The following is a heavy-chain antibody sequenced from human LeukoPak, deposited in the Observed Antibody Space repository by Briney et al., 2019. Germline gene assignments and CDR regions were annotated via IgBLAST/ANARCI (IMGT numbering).Heavy chain of an antibody. CDR2: IKEDGTGK. D-gene: IGHD5-18*01. CDR1: GFTFSTYW. Sequence: GGSLRLSCVASGFTFSTYWMSWVRQAPGKGREWLANIKEDGTGKNHVDSVKGRFTISRDNAKNSLYLQMNGLRAEDTAVYYCARDGSGGYRNRGVFDIWGQGTMVTVSS. CDR3: ARDGSGGYRNRGVFDI. J-gene: IGHJ3*02. V-gene: IGHV3-7*05.